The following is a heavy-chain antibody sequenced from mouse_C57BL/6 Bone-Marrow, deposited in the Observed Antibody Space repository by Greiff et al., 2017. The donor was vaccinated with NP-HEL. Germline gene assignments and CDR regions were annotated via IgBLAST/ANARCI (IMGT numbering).Heavy chain of an antibody. J-gene: IGHJ1*03. CDR3: ARSGAGPWYFDV. D-gene: IGHD3-3*01. V-gene: IGHV1-82*01. Sequence: VMLVESGPELVKPGASVKISCKASGYAFSSSWMNWVKQRPGKGLEWIGRIYPGDGDTNYNGKFKGKATLTADKSSSTAYMQLSSLTSEDSAVYFCARSGAGPWYFDVWGTGTTVTVSS. CDR1: GYAFSSSW. CDR2: IYPGDGDT.